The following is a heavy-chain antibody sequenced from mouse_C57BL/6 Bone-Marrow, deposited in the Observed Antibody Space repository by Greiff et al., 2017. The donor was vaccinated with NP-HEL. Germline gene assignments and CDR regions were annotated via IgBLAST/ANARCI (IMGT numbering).Heavy chain of an antibody. D-gene: IGHD3-3*01. Sequence: VQLQQSGAELVRPGTSVKVSCKASGYAFTNYLIEWVKQRPGQGLEWIGVIYPGSGGTNYNEKFKGKATLPADKSSSTAYMQLSSLTSEDSAVYFCARGDWYAMDYWGQGTSVTVSS. CDR3: ARGDWYAMDY. V-gene: IGHV1-54*01. CDR1: GYAFTNYL. CDR2: IYPGSGGT. J-gene: IGHJ4*01.